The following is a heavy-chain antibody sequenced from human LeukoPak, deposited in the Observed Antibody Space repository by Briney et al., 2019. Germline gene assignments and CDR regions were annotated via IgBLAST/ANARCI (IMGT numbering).Heavy chain of an antibody. J-gene: IGHJ6*03. V-gene: IGHV3-74*01. D-gene: IGHD4-17*01. CDR3: AGGLRYYYYYMDV. CDR1: GFTFSSYW. CDR2: INSDGSST. Sequence: GGSLRLSCAASGFTFSSYWMHWVRQAPGKGLVWVSRINSDGSSTSYADSVKGRFTISRDNAKNTLYLQMNSLRAEDTAVYYCAGGLRYYYYYMDVWGKGTTVTVSS.